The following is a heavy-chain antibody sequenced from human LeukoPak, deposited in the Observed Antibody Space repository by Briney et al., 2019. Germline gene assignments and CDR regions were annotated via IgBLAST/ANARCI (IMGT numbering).Heavy chain of an antibody. CDR1: GYTFTSYG. D-gene: IGHD6-13*01. V-gene: IGHV1-18*01. CDR3: ARDIPSIAAACVHHT. Sequence: GASVKVSCKPSGYTFTSYGISWVRQAPGQGLEWMGWISAYNGNTNYAQKLQGRVTMTTDTSTSTAYMELRSLRSDDTAVYYCARDIPSIAAACVHHTWGQGTQVTVSS. J-gene: IGHJ4*02. CDR2: ISAYNGNT.